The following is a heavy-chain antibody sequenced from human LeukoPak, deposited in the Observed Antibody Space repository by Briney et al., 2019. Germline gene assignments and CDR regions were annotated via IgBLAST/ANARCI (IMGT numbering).Heavy chain of an antibody. V-gene: IGHV4-34*01. J-gene: IGHJ2*01. CDR1: DGSFSGYY. CDR3: ARGEGGWYFDL. CDR2: INHSGST. D-gene: IGHD1-26*01. Sequence: PSETLSLTCAVYDGSFSGYYWSWIRQPPGKGLEWIGEINHSGSTNYNPSLKSRVTISVDTSKNQFSLKLTSVTAADTAVYYCARGEGGWYFDLWGRGTLVTVSS.